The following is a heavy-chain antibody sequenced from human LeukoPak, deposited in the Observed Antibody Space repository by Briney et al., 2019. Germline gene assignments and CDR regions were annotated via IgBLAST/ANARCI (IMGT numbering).Heavy chain of an antibody. CDR2: IYWNDDK. CDR3: AHRNGVGTVTTDHVFDY. CDR1: GFSLSTRGEG. Sequence: KSSAPTLVNPTQTLTLTCTFSGFSLSTRGEGVGWIRQPQGKALEWLPLIYWNDDKRYSPSLKSRLTITKDTSKNQVVLTMTNMDPVDTATYYCAHRNGVGTVTTDHVFDYWGQGTLVTVSS. V-gene: IGHV2-5*01. D-gene: IGHD4-17*01. J-gene: IGHJ4*02.